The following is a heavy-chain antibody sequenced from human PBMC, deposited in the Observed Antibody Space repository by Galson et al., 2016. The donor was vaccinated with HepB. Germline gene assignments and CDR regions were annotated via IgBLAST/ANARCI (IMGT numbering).Heavy chain of an antibody. CDR1: GGSVGTSY. V-gene: IGHV4-59*02. D-gene: IGHD5-24*01. Sequence: SETLSLTCSVSGGSVGTSYWSWIRQPPGKTLEWIGYIYYSGSTTYNPSLRSRVTLSMDTDTSTTHFSLKLTSVTAADTAVYYCARHAERWLQRAFDIWGRGKIVRVSS. CDR2: IYYSGST. J-gene: IGHJ3*02. CDR3: ARHAERWLQRAFDI.